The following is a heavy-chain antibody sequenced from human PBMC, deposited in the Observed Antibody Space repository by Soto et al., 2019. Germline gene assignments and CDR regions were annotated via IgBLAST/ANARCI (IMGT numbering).Heavy chain of an antibody. CDR1: GGAFSSDA. V-gene: IGHV1-69*01. Sequence: QVQLVQSGAEVKKPGSSVKVLCKASGGAFSSDAFSWVRQAPGQGLEWMGGVIPAFGTSNIPQNFRDRVTITADESTSTVYMELSSLRSDDTAVYYCARDLLTVTTLGFFDTWGQGTLVTVSS. D-gene: IGHD4-17*01. J-gene: IGHJ4*02. CDR3: ARDLLTVTTLGFFDT. CDR2: VIPAFGTS.